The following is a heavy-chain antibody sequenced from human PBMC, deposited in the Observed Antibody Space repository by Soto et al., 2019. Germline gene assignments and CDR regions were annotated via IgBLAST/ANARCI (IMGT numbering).Heavy chain of an antibody. V-gene: IGHV5-51*01. CDR3: AGMVRGANTPSSPGSWFDP. D-gene: IGHD3-10*01. CDR2: IYPGDSDT. Sequence: PGESLKISCKGSGYSFTSYWIGWVRQMPGKGLEWMGIIYPGDSDTRYSPSFQGQVTISADKSISTAYLQWSSLKASDTAMYYCAGMVRGANTPSSPGSWFDPWGQGTLVTVSS. CDR1: GYSFTSYW. J-gene: IGHJ5*02.